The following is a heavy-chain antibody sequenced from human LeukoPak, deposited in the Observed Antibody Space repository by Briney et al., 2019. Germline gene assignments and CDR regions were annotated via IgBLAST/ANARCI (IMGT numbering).Heavy chain of an antibody. CDR1: GFTFSSYG. Sequence: GGSLRLSCAASGFTFSSYGMSWVRQAPGKGLEWVSAISGSGGSTYYADSVKGRFTISRDNSKNTLYLQMNSLRAEDTAVYYCARSRSMVRGAYYYYYYMDVWGKGTTVTISS. V-gene: IGHV3-23*01. CDR3: ARSRSMVRGAYYYYYYMDV. D-gene: IGHD3-10*01. CDR2: ISGSGGST. J-gene: IGHJ6*03.